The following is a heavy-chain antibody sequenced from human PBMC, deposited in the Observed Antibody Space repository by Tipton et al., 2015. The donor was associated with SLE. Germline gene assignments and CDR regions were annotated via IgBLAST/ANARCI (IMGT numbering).Heavy chain of an antibody. Sequence: TLSLTCTVSGGSISSKNYYWGWIRQPPGKGLEWIGSIHYSGSTYDNPSLKSRVTISVDTSKNQFSLKLSSVTAADTAQYYCARINVPTAMDFYYYYMDVWGNGTTVTVSS. D-gene: IGHD2-2*01. V-gene: IGHV4-39*07. J-gene: IGHJ6*03. CDR2: IHYSGST. CDR1: GGSISSKNYY. CDR3: ARINVPTAMDFYYYYMDV.